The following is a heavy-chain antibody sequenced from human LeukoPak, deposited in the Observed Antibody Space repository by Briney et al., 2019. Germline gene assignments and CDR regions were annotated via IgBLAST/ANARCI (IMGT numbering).Heavy chain of an antibody. J-gene: IGHJ4*02. D-gene: IGHD3-3*01. CDR1: GYTLTELS. Sequence: ASVKVSCKVSGYTLTELSMHWVRQAPGQGLEWMGWINPNSGGTNYAQKFQGRVTMTRDTSISTAYMELSRLRSDDTAVYYCARAHVLRFFSTFTPPDYWGQGTLVTVSS. CDR3: ARAHVLRFFSTFTPPDY. V-gene: IGHV1-2*02. CDR2: INPNSGGT.